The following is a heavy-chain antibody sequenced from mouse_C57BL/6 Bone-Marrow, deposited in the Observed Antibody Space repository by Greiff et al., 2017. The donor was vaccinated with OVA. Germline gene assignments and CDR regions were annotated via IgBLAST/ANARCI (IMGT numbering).Heavy chain of an antibody. CDR2: ICPRSGNT. Sequence: VQLLQSGAELARPGASVKLSCKASGYTFTSYGISWVQQTTGQGLEWIGEICPRSGNTYYNEKVKGKSTLTANKSSSTAYMELRSLTSEDSAVYFCARYDSNGFAYWGQGTLVTVSA. CDR3: ARYDSNGFAY. V-gene: IGHV1-81*01. D-gene: IGHD2-5*01. J-gene: IGHJ3*01. CDR1: GYTFTSYG.